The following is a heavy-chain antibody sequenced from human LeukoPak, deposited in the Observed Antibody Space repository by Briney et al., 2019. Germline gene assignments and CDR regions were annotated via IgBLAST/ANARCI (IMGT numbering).Heavy chain of an antibody. Sequence: VASVKVSCKASGYTFTGYYMHWVRQAPGQRLEWMGYIRPNNGYTNYVQKFQGRVTMTTDTSTTTAYMELRSLESDDTAVYYCATRVAGEINWGQGTLVTVSS. J-gene: IGHJ4*02. D-gene: IGHD6-13*01. CDR3: ATRVAGEIN. CDR1: GYTFTGYY. V-gene: IGHV1-18*04. CDR2: IRPNNGYT.